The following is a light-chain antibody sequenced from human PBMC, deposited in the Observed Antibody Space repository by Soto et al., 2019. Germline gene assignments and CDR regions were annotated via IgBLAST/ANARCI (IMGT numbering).Light chain of an antibody. Sequence: EIVLTQSPGTLSVSPGERATLSCRASQSISSNYLAWYQQKPGQAPRILIYGASSRATCIPDRFSGSWSGTDFTLTISRLEPEDSAIYYCQQYVSWTFGQGTKVEIK. CDR2: GAS. CDR1: QSISSNY. CDR3: QQYVSWT. J-gene: IGKJ1*01. V-gene: IGKV3-20*01.